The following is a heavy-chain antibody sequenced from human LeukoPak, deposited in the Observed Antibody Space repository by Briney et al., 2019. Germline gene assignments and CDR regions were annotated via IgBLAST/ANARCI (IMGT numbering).Heavy chain of an antibody. CDR2: MNPNSGNT. J-gene: IGHJ4*02. CDR1: GYTFTSYD. CDR3: ARGLKKRGVYFFDY. D-gene: IGHD3-10*01. V-gene: IGHV1-8*03. Sequence: GASVKVSCKASGYTFTSYDINWVRQATGQGLEWMGWMNPNSGNTGYALKFQGRVTITRNTSITTAYMGLSSLRSGDTAVYYCARGLKKRGVYFFDYWGQGTLVTVSS.